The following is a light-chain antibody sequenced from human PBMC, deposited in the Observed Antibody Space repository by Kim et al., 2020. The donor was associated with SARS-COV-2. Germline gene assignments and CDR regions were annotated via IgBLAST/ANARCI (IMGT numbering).Light chain of an antibody. CDR3: QQYGSSPLT. CDR2: GAS. J-gene: IGKJ1*01. Sequence: SPGERATPSCRASQSVSNNFLAWYQQKSGQAPRLLIYGASSTATGIPARFSGRGSGTDFTLTISRLEPEDFAVYYCQQYGSSPLTFGQGTKVDIK. V-gene: IGKV3-20*01. CDR1: QSVSNNF.